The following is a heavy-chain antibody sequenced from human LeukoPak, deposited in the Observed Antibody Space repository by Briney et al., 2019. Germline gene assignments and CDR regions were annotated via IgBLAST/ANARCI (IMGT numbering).Heavy chain of an antibody. CDR3: ARRRSSSAVYYYYGMDV. V-gene: IGHV5-51*01. CDR1: GYSFTSYW. D-gene: IGHD6-6*01. Sequence: GESLKISCKGSGYSFTSYWIGWVRQMPGKGLEWMGIIYPGDSDTRYSPSFQGQVTISADKSISTAYLQWSSLKASDTAMYYCARRRSSSAVYYYYGMDVWGQGTTVTVSS. CDR2: IYPGDSDT. J-gene: IGHJ6*02.